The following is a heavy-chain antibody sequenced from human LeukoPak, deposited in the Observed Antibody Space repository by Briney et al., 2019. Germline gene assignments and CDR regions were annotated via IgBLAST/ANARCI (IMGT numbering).Heavy chain of an antibody. J-gene: IGHJ4*02. CDR2: IYTSGST. CDR1: GGPLSIYY. V-gene: IGHV4-4*07. D-gene: IGHD3-22*01. CDR3: ARVGNYYDSSGYYYFDY. Sequence: SETLSLTCTVSGGPLSIYYWSWLRQPAGKGLEWIGRIYTSGSTNYNPSLKSRVTMSVDTSKNQFSLKLSSVTAADTAVYYCARVGNYYDSSGYYYFDYWGQGTLVTVSS.